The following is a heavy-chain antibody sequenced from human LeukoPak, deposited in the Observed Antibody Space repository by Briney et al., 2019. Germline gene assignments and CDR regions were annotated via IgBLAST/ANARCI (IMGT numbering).Heavy chain of an antibody. CDR1: GFTFDDYG. Sequence: GGSLRLSCAASGFTFDDYGMSWVRQAPGKGLEWVSGINWNGGSTGYADSVKGRFTISRDNAKNSLCLQMNSLRAEDTALYYCARDPEPIMGSGRSWFDPWGQGTLVTVSS. D-gene: IGHD1-14*01. V-gene: IGHV3-20*04. CDR2: INWNGGST. CDR3: ARDPEPIMGSGRSWFDP. J-gene: IGHJ5*02.